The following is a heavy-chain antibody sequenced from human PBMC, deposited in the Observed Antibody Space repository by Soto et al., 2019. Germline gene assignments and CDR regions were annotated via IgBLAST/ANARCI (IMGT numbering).Heavy chain of an antibody. Sequence: EVQLLESGGGLVQPGGSLRLSCAASGFTLSSFAMSWVRQAPGKGLEWVSAIGSRGDSTYYADSVKGRFTISRDNSKNTLYMQRNSLRAEDTAVYYCAKDLIYGYNSGRPFDSWGQGTLVTVSS. D-gene: IGHD6-19*01. CDR1: GFTLSSFA. CDR2: IGSRGDST. J-gene: IGHJ4*02. V-gene: IGHV3-23*01. CDR3: AKDLIYGYNSGRPFDS.